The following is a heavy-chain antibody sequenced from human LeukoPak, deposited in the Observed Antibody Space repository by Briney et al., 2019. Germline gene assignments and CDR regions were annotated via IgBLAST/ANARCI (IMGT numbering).Heavy chain of an antibody. CDR2: INHSGST. CDR1: GGSFSGYY. V-gene: IGHV4-34*01. CDR3: AGGATPGVF. D-gene: IGHD3-10*01. J-gene: IGHJ4*02. Sequence: PSETLSLTCGVYGGSFSGYYWTWIRQPPGKGLEWIGEINHSGSTNYIPSLKSRVTMSLDTSKNQFSLKLTSVTAADTAVYYCAGGATPGVFGGEGTLVTVSS.